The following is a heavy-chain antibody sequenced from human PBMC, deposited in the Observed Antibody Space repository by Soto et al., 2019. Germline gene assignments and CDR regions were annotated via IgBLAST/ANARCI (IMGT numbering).Heavy chain of an antibody. CDR1: GDSVSTNSAA. D-gene: IGHD3-10*01. J-gene: IGHJ6*02. CDR3: ARAGPDYYFYGFDV. V-gene: IGHV6-1*01. CDR2: TYYRSKWYN. Sequence: LQTLSLTCAVSGDSVSTNSAAWNWIRQSPSRGLEWLGRTYYRSKWYNDYAVAVKSRININADTSKNQITLQLNSVTPEDTAVYYCARAGPDYYFYGFDVWGQGTPVTVSS.